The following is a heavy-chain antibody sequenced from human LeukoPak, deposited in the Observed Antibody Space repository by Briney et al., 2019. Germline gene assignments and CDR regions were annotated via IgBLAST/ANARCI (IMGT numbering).Heavy chain of an antibody. CDR2: IKEDGSEK. CDR1: GFTFSRHW. CDR3: AREVHAAVTDFDY. D-gene: IGHD6-13*01. Sequence: PVGSLRLSCAASGFTFSRHWMSWVRQAPGKGLEWVANIKEDGSEKYYVDSMKGRFTISRDNARNSLYLQMNSLRAEDTAVYYCAREVHAAVTDFDYWGQGTLVTVSS. V-gene: IGHV3-7*01. J-gene: IGHJ4*02.